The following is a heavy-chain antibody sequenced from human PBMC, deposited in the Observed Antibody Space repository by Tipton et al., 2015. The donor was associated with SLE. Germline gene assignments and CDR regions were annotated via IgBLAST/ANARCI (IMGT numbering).Heavy chain of an antibody. CDR3: ARHPYYYDSSGYYRDY. V-gene: IGHV4-59*08. D-gene: IGHD3-22*01. CDR2: IYYSGST. CDR1: GDSINSYY. Sequence: TLSLTCTVSGDSINSYYWSWIRQPPGKGLEWIGYIYYSGSTNYNPSLKSRVTISVDTSKNQFSLKLSSVTAADTAVYYCARHPYYYDSSGYYRDYWGQGTLVTVSS. J-gene: IGHJ4*02.